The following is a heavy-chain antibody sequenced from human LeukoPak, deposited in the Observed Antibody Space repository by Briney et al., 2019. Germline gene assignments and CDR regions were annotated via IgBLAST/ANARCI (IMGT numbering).Heavy chain of an antibody. Sequence: SETLSLTCTVSGASISSFCWSWIRQPPGKGLEYIGTIYYSGTTYYNPSLKSRVTISVDTSKNQFSLKLSSVTAADTAVYYCAAKRYDFWNWGQGTLVTVSS. CDR1: GASISSFC. D-gene: IGHD3-3*01. CDR3: AAKRYDFWN. J-gene: IGHJ4*02. V-gene: IGHV4-59*04. CDR2: IYYSGTT.